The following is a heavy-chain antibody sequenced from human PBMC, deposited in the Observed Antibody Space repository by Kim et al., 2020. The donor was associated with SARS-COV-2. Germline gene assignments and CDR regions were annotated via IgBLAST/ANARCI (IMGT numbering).Heavy chain of an antibody. CDR3: ARCGYSYEDYYYGMDV. CDR2: ISYDGSNK. CDR1: GFTFSSYA. Sequence: GGSLRLSCAASGFTFSSYAMHWVRQAPGKGLEWVAVISYDGSNKYYADSVKGRFTISRDNSKNTLYLQMNSLRAEDTAVYYCARCGYSYEDYYYGMDVWGQGTTVTVSS. V-gene: IGHV3-30*04. D-gene: IGHD5-18*01. J-gene: IGHJ6*02.